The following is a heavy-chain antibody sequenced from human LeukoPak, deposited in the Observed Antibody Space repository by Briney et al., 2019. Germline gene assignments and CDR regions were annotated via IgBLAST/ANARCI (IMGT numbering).Heavy chain of an antibody. D-gene: IGHD4-17*01. J-gene: IGHJ6*03. CDR2: INHSGST. CDR1: GGSFSGYY. V-gene: IGHV4-34*01. Sequence: SETLSLTCAVYGGSFSGYYWSWIRQPPGKGLEWIGEINHSGSTNYNPSLKSRVTISVDTSKNQFSLKLSSVTAADTAVYYCARGYGDYYYYYMDVWGKGTTVTVSS. CDR3: ARGYGDYYYYYMDV.